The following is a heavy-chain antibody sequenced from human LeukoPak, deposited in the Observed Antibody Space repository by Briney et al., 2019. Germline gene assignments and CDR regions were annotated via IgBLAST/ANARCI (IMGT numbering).Heavy chain of an antibody. CDR1: GYTFTSYG. CDR3: ARAHTYYYDGSGPDYFDY. V-gene: IGHV1-18*01. Sequence: ASVKVSCKASGYTFTSYGISWVRQAPGQGLEWMGWISAYNGNTNYAQKLQGRVTMTTDTSTSTAYMELRSLRSDDTAVYYCARAHTYYYDGSGPDYFDYWGQGTLVTASS. J-gene: IGHJ4*02. CDR2: ISAYNGNT. D-gene: IGHD3-22*01.